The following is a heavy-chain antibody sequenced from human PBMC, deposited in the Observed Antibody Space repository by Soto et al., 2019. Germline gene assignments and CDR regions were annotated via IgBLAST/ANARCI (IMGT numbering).Heavy chain of an antibody. CDR2: IYHSGST. J-gene: IGHJ6*02. CDR3: ARGGDGPYYYYYGMDV. D-gene: IGHD3-16*01. CDR1: GGSISSSNW. Sequence: QVQLQESGPGLVKPSGTLSLTCAVSGGSISSSNWWSWVRQPPGKGLEWIGEIYHSGSTNYNPSLKGRVTTTVGKSKNQFSLKLSSVTAGDTAVYYCARGGDGPYYYYYGMDVWGQGTTVTVSS. V-gene: IGHV4-4*02.